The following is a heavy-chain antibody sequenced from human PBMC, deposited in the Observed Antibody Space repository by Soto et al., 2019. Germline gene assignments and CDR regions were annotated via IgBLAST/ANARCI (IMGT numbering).Heavy chain of an antibody. Sequence: RASVKVSCKASGYTFTGYYMHWVRQAPGQGLEWMGWINPNSGGTNYAQKFQGWVTMTRDTSISTAYMELSRLRSDDTAVYYCSRDPGYCSSTSCYAGGPDYYYYGMDVWGQGTTVTVSS. CDR3: SRDPGYCSSTSCYAGGPDYYYYGMDV. V-gene: IGHV1-2*04. CDR2: INPNSGGT. D-gene: IGHD2-2*01. CDR1: GYTFTGYY. J-gene: IGHJ6*02.